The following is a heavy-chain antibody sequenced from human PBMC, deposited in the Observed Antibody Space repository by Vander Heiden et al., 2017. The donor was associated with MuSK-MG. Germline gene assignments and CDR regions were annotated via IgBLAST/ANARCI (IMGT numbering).Heavy chain of an antibody. D-gene: IGHD5-18*01. CDR3: ARGSLRDSYGQILLDY. CDR1: GGSIRRSSYY. V-gene: IGHV4-39*07. J-gene: IGHJ4*02. Sequence: HLQLPASGPGLVKPSETLSLTCPVSGGSIRRSSYYWGWIRQPPGKGLEWIGSIYDSGSTYYNPSLKSRVTISVDTSKNQFSLKLSSVTAADTAVYYCARGSLRDSYGQILLDYWGQGTLVTVSS. CDR2: IYDSGST.